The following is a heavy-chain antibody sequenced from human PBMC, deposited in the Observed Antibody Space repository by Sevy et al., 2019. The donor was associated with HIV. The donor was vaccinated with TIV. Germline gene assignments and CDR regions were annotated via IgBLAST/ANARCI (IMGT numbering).Heavy chain of an antibody. D-gene: IGHD3-10*01. CDR2: IKQDGSEK. CDR1: GFTFSSYW. CDR3: ARDRVYYYGSGSYTYYFDY. Sequence: GGSLRLSCAASGFTFSSYWMSWVRQAPGKGLEWVANIKQDGSEKYYVDSAKGRFTISRDNAKNSLYLQMNSLRAEDTAVYYCARDRVYYYGSGSYTYYFDYWGQGTLVTVSS. V-gene: IGHV3-7*01. J-gene: IGHJ4*02.